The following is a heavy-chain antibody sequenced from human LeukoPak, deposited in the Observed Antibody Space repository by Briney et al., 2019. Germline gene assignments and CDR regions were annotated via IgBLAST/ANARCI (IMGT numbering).Heavy chain of an antibody. CDR2: INPNSGGT. CDR1: GYTFTGYY. CDR3: ARGGAVAGIYYYYYYMDV. J-gene: IGHJ6*03. D-gene: IGHD6-19*01. V-gene: IGHV1-2*02. Sequence: ASVKVSCKASGYTFTGYYMHWVRQAPGQGLEWMGWINPNSGGTNYAQKFQGRVTMTRDTSISTAYMELSRLRSDDTAVYYCARGGAVAGIYYYYYYMDVWGKGTTVTVSS.